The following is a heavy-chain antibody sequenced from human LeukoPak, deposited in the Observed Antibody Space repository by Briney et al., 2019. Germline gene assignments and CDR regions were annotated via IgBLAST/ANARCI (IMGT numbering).Heavy chain of an antibody. CDR3: ARSGYSNFDY. J-gene: IGHJ4*02. CDR1: GGSLSSGSDY. Sequence: SETLSLTCTVSGGSLSSGSDYWSWIRQSAGKGLEWIWRIYASGSTNYNPSLKSRVTISVDTSKNQFSLKLSSVTAADTAVYYCARSGYSNFDYWGQGTLVTVSS. V-gene: IGHV4-61*02. D-gene: IGHD3-3*01. CDR2: IYASGST.